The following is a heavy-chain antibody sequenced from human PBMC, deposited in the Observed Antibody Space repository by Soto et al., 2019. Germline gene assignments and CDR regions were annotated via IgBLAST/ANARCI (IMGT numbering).Heavy chain of an antibody. V-gene: IGHV3-23*01. CDR3: AKEIAASATIWLDP. Sequence: EVQLLESGGGLVQPGGSLRLSCAASGFTLNYYAINWVRQAPGKGLEWVSAITSTGDTYYVDSVKGRFTISRDNSKNTLYLQMNSLRAEDTSVYYCAKEIAASATIWLDPWGQGTLVTVSS. CDR2: ITSTGDT. J-gene: IGHJ5*02. CDR1: GFTLNYYA. D-gene: IGHD6-13*01.